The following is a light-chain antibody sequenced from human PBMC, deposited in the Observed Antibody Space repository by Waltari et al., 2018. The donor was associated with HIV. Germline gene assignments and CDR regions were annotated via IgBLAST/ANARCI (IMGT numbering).Light chain of an antibody. V-gene: IGLV1-40*01. J-gene: IGLJ1*01. CDR2: VST. Sequence: SVLTQPRSVSGAPGQRVPLYCTESRYNNGAGNDAQGDQQLPGAAPKLLIFVSTNRPSGVPDRFSGSKLCTSASLALTGLQAEDEADYYCQSYYSSLSGSYVFGTGTKVTVL. CDR3: QSYYSSLSGSYV. CDR1: RYNNGAGND.